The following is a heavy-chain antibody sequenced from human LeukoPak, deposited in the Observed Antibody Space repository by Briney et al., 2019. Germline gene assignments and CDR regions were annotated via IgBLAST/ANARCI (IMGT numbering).Heavy chain of an antibody. V-gene: IGHV1-69*06. CDR3: ARDRGSSSYDY. J-gene: IGHJ4*02. D-gene: IGHD6-13*01. Sequence: SVKLSCKASRGTFSSYAISWVRQAPGQGLEWMGGIIPIFGTANYAQKFQGRVTITADKSTSTAYMELSSLRSEDTAVYYCARDRGSSSYDYWGQGTLVTVSS. CDR2: IIPIFGTA. CDR1: RGTFSSYA.